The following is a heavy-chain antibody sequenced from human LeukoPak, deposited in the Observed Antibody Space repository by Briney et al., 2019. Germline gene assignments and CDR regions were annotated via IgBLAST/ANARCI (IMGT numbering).Heavy chain of an antibody. CDR3: ARRFLYSSSWFFDL. Sequence: GGSLRLSCAASGFTFSSYAMSWVRQAPGKGLECVSGINWNGGNAGYADSVKGRFTISRDNAKNSLYLQMDSLTAEDTALYYCARRFLYSSSWFFDLWGQGTLATVSS. D-gene: IGHD6-13*01. CDR2: INWNGGNA. J-gene: IGHJ4*02. CDR1: GFTFSSYA. V-gene: IGHV3-20*04.